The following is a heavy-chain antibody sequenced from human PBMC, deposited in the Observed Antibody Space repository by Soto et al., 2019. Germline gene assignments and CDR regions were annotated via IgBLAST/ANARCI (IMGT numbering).Heavy chain of an antibody. J-gene: IGHJ4*02. V-gene: IGHV3-23*01. CDR2: ISGSGGST. Sequence: PGGSLRLSWAASVFTFSSSAMSWVRQSPGKGLEWVSGISGSGGSTYYADSVKGRFTISRDNSKNTLYLQRNSLRVEDTAIYYCAKKSEIAVPRYYFDLWGQGTLVTVSS. CDR3: AKKSEIAVPRYYFDL. D-gene: IGHD2-21*01. CDR1: VFTFSSSA.